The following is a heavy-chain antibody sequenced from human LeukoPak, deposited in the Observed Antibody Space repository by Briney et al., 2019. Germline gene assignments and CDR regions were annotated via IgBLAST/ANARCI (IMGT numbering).Heavy chain of an antibody. CDR3: ARKPLPLYSGYDYLFDY. CDR1: GYTFTSYG. CDR2: ISAYNGNT. V-gene: IGHV1-18*04. D-gene: IGHD5-12*01. Sequence: ASVKVSCKASGYTFTSYGISWVRQAPGQGLEWMGWISAYNGNTNYAQKLQGRVTMTTDTSTSTAYMELRSLRSDDTAVYYCARKPLPLYSGYDYLFDYWGQGTLVTVSS. J-gene: IGHJ4*02.